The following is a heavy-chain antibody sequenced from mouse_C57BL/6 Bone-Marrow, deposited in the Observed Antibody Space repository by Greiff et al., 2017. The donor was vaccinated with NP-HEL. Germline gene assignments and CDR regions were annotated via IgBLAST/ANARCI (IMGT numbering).Heavy chain of an antibody. Sequence: VQLQQSVAELVRPGASVKLSCTASGFNIKNTYMHWVKQRPEQGLEWIGRIDPANGNTKYAPKFQGKATITADTSSNTAYLQLSSLTSEDTAIYYCASPPIYDGYFYYAMDYWGQGTSVTVSS. D-gene: IGHD2-3*01. J-gene: IGHJ4*01. CDR2: IDPANGNT. CDR3: ASPPIYDGYFYYAMDY. V-gene: IGHV14-3*01. CDR1: GFNIKNTY.